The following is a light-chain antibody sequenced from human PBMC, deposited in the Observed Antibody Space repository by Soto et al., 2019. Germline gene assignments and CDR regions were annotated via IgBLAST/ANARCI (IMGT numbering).Light chain of an antibody. CDR2: DAS. CDR3: QQYDNPFT. J-gene: IGKJ4*01. V-gene: IGKV1-33*01. Sequence: DIQMTQSPSSLSASVGDRVTITCQASQDISNYLNWYQQKPGKAPKLLIYDASNFETGVPSRFSGSGSGTDFTFTISSLQPEDIATYYCQQYDNPFTFGGGTKVEIK. CDR1: QDISNY.